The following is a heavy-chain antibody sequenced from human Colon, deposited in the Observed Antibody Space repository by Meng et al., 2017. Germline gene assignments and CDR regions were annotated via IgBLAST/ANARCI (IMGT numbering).Heavy chain of an antibody. CDR1: GVSVKIGIYY. J-gene: IGHJ4*02. Sequence: HVPLQSSGHGLARPSETLSPSCDVSGVSVKIGIYYWNWIRQPPGKTLEWIGYIYSSGSTTYNPSLKSRVTISLDTPKNQFSLKLTSVTAADTAVYYCAREGPIAVAGYDYWGQGTLVTVSS. CDR2: IYSSGST. V-gene: IGHV4-61*01. D-gene: IGHD6-19*01. CDR3: AREGPIAVAGYDY.